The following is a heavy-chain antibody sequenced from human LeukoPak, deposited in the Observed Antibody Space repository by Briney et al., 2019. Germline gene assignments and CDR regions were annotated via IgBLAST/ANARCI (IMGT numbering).Heavy chain of an antibody. CDR1: GFTLSSYW. CDR2: IYPGDSDT. V-gene: IGHV5-51*01. J-gene: IGHJ6*03. CDR3: ARHVRYGCYASCGYYMDV. Sequence: PGGSLRLSCAASGFTLSSYWMSWVRQAPGKGLEWMGIIYPGDSDTRYSPSFQGQVTISADKSISTAYLQWSSLKASDTAMYYCARHVRYGCYASCGYYMDVWGKGTTVTVSS. D-gene: IGHD2-2*01.